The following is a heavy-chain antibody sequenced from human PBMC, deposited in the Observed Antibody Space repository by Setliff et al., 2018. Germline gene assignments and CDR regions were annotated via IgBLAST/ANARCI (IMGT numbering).Heavy chain of an antibody. CDR1: GDSFNNYA. Sequence: GASVKVSCKASGDSFNNYAISWVRQAPGQGLEWMGGIIPMFGTPAYAQKFQGRVTIMTDESTSTAYMELSSLTSEDTAVYYCAREGVHTWSSTDYHYYMDVWGRGTTVTVSS. CDR3: AREGVHTWSSTDYHYYMDV. CDR2: IIPMFGTP. V-gene: IGHV1-69*05. D-gene: IGHD2-21*01. J-gene: IGHJ6*03.